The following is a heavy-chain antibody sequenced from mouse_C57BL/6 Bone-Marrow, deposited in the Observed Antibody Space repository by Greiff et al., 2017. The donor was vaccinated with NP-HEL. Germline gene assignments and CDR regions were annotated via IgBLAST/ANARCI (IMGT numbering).Heavy chain of an antibody. CDR1: EYAFPSHD. V-gene: IGHV5-2*01. Sequence: DVMLVESGGGLVQPGESLKLSCESNEYAFPSHDMTWVRKTPEQRLELVAAINSDGGSTYYPDTMERRFIISRDNTKKPLYLQMSSLRSEDIALYYCAGHGQLRLRFAYWGQGTLVTVSA. D-gene: IGHD3-2*02. J-gene: IGHJ3*01. CDR3: AGHGQLRLRFAY. CDR2: INSDGGST.